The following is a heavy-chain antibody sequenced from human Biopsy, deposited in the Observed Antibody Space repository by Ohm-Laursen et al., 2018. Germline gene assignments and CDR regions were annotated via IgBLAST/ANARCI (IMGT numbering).Heavy chain of an antibody. J-gene: IGHJ6*02. CDR2: VDWDDYK. Sequence: PTQTLTLTCSFSGFSLSARGMCVSWIRQAPGKALEWLARVDWDDYKDHSASPQTKLSISKDTSNDQVVLTVNNVDPADTATYYCARTPILIVSAGLVYRHRRHLQGMDVWGQGIAVTVS. D-gene: IGHD6-13*01. V-gene: IGHV2-70*11. CDR3: ARTPILIVSAGLVYRHRRHLQGMDV. CDR1: GFSLSARGMC.